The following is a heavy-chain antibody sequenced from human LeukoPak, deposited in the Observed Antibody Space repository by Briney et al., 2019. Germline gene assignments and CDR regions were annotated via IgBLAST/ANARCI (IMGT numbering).Heavy chain of an antibody. J-gene: IGHJ5*02. CDR3: ARGSWLLKGVWFDP. CDR2: IHNSGNT. V-gene: IGHV4-61*05. D-gene: IGHD6-19*01. Sequence: SETLSLTCTVSGGSISSTSYYWGWIRQPPGKGLEWIGYIHNSGNTNYKPSLKSRVTISVDTSKNQFSLKLSSVTAADTAMYYCARGSWLLKGVWFDPWGQGTLVTVSS. CDR1: GGSISSTSYY.